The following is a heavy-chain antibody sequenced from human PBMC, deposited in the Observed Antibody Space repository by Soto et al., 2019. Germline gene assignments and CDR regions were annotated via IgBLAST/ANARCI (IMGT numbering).Heavy chain of an antibody. D-gene: IGHD1-26*01. J-gene: IGHJ5*02. CDR1: GFTFSSYS. V-gene: IGHV3-48*01. CDR3: AKGLLGGNWFDP. CDR2: ISSSSSHI. Sequence: EVQLVESGGGLVQPGGSLRLSCAASGFTFSSYSMNWVRQAPGKGLEWVSYISSSSSHIYYADSVKGRFTISRDNAKNSLYLQMNSLRAEDTAVYYCAKGLLGGNWFDPWGQGTLVTVSS.